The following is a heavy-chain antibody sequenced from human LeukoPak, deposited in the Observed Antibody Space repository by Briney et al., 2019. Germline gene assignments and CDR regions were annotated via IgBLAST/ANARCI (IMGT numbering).Heavy chain of an antibody. CDR2: FYYTGST. CDR3: ARHEVVVPFFDY. CDR1: GASISTSSHY. J-gene: IGHJ4*02. Sequence: SETLSLTCSVSGASISTSSHYWGWIRQPPGKAVEWIGTFYYTGSTFYNPSLKSRVTISEDTSENQFSLKLTSVTAADTAVYYCARHEVVVPFFDYWGQGTLVTVSS. V-gene: IGHV4-39*07. D-gene: IGHD2-15*01.